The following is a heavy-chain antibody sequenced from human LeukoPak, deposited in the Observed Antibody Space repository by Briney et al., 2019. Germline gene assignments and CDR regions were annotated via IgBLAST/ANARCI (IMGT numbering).Heavy chain of an antibody. D-gene: IGHD3-22*01. V-gene: IGHV5-51*01. CDR3: ARHRYYDSSGSYYFDY. Sequence: GESLKISCKGSGYSFTSYWIGWVRQMPGKGLEWMGIIYPGDSDTRYSPSFQGQVTISADKSTSTAYLQWSSLKASDTAMYYCARHRYYDSSGSYYFDYWGQGTLVTVSS. CDR1: GYSFTSYW. CDR2: IYPGDSDT. J-gene: IGHJ4*02.